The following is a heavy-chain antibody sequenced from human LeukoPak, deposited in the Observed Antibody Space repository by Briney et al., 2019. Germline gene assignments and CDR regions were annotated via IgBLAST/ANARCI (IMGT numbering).Heavy chain of an antibody. J-gene: IGHJ4*02. CDR3: ARQVPYGDYDT. CDR2: IYYSGST. CDR1: GGSISSYY. Sequence: SETLSLTCTVPGGSISSYYWSWIRQPPGKGLEWIGYIYYSGSTNYNPSLKSRVTISVDTSKNQFSLKLSSVTAADTAVYYCARQVPYGDYDTWGQGTLVTVSS. V-gene: IGHV4-59*08. D-gene: IGHD4-17*01.